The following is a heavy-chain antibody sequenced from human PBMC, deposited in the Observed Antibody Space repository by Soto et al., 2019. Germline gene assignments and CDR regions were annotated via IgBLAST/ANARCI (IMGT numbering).Heavy chain of an antibody. CDR3: AKYRRTAAEGYTLDD. Sequence: SETLSLTCTVSGDSINNYYWSWIRQPPGKRLEWIGYIYYTGTTTYNPSLESRVTMSVGTSKNQFSLKLNSVNAADTAVYYCAKYRRTAAEGYTLDDCGRGTRVPVAS. CDR1: GDSINNYY. CDR2: IYYTGTT. J-gene: IGHJ4*02. D-gene: IGHD6-13*01. V-gene: IGHV4-59*01.